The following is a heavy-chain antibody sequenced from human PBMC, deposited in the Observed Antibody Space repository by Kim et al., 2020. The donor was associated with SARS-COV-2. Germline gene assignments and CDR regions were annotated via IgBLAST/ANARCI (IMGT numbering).Heavy chain of an antibody. V-gene: IGHV3-43*01. CDR1: GFTFDDYT. J-gene: IGHJ4*02. CDR2: INWDGGTT. Sequence: GGSLRLSCAASGFTFDDYTMHWVRQAPGKGLEWVSLINWDGGTTYYADSVKGRFTISRDNSKNSLYLQMNSLRTEDTAFYYCAKDMDDSPGLWLGVMGYWGQGTLVTVSS. CDR3: AKDMDDSPGLWLGVMGY. D-gene: IGHD3-10*01.